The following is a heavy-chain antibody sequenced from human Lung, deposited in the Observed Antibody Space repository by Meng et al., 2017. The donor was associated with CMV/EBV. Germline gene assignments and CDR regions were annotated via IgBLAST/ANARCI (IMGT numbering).Heavy chain of an antibody. CDR2: FFHSGDT. CDR1: DVSISNGTFF. V-gene: IGHV4-39*01. D-gene: IGHD1-26*01. Sequence: SXTXSLXXTVSDVSISNGTFFWGWIRQPPGKGLEWIGSFFHSGDTYSNPSLRSRVAISVDTSKNQFSLRLSSVTATDTAVYYCARHLRGYSWPKSDWGQGTXVTVSS. CDR3: ARHLRGYSWPKSD. J-gene: IGHJ4*02.